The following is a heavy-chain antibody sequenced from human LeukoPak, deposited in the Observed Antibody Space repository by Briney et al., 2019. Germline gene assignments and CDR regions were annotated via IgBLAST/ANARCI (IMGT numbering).Heavy chain of an antibody. CDR2: MSPIYGTA. CDR3: ARASGTYYYYYMDV. D-gene: IGHD3-3*01. V-gene: IGHV1-69*05. J-gene: IGHJ6*03. Sequence: AASVTVSYLASGGTFHRYAISWVRQAPGRGGEWMGGMSPIYGTASDAQNFQGRVTITTDESTSTAYMELSSLRSEDTAVYYCARASGTYYYYYMDVWGKGTTVTVSS. CDR1: GGTFHRYA.